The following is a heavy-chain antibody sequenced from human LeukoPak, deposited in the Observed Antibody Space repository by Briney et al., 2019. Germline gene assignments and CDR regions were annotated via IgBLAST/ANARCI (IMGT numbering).Heavy chain of an antibody. CDR3: ATDPGEIVPAAKGPRGDYCYGMDV. CDR2: FDPEDGGT. V-gene: IGHV1-24*01. J-gene: IGHJ6*02. D-gene: IGHD2-2*01. Sequence: ASVKVSCKVSGYTLTELSMHWVRQAPGKGLEWMGGFDPEDGGTIYAQKFQGRVTMTEDTSTDTAYMELNSLRSDDTAVYYCATDPGEIVPAAKGPRGDYCYGMDVWGQGTTVTVSS. CDR1: GYTLTELS.